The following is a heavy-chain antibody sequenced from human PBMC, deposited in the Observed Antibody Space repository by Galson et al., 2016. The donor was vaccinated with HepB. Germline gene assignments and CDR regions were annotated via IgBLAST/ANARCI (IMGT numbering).Heavy chain of an antibody. CDR1: GFTFSDYY. CDR3: ARVNYAYYFDY. D-gene: IGHD1-7*01. Sequence: SLRLSCAASGFTFSDYYMTWIRQAPGKGLKWLSYISSSGGTIYYADSVKGRFTISRDSAKNSLYLQMNSLRAEDTAVYFCARVNYAYYFDYWGQGTLVTVSS. V-gene: IGHV3-11*01. CDR2: ISSSGGTI. J-gene: IGHJ4*02.